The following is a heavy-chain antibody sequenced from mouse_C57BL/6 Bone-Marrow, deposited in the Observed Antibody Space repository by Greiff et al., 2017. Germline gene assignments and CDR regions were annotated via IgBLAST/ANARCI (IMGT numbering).Heavy chain of an antibody. D-gene: IGHD2-2*01. CDR1: GYTFTSYW. CDR3: AREGSTMVPYYFDY. J-gene: IGHJ2*01. Sequence: VQLQQPGAELVMPGASVKLSCKASGYTFTSYWMHWVKQRPGQGLEWIGEIDPSDSYTNYNQKFKGKSTLTVDKSSSTAYMQLSSLTSEYSAVXYCAREGSTMVPYYFDYWGQGTTLTVSS. V-gene: IGHV1-69*01. CDR2: IDPSDSYT.